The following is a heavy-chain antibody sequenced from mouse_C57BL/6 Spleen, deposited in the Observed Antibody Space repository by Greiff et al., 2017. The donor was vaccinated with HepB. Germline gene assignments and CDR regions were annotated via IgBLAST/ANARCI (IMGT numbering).Heavy chain of an antibody. D-gene: IGHD1-1*01. V-gene: IGHV1-55*01. CDR3: AKYRSYGSRGYFDV. J-gene: IGHJ1*03. CDR1: GYTFTSYW. Sequence: QVQLQQPGAELVKPGASVKMSCKASGYTFTSYWITWVKQRPGQGLEWIGDINPGSGSTNYNEKFKSKATLTVDTSSSTAYMQLSRLTSEDSAVYYCAKYRSYGSRGYFDVWGTGTTVTVSS. CDR2: INPGSGST.